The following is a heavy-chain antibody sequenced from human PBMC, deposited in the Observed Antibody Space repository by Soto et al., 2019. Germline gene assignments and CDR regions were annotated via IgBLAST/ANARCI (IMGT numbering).Heavy chain of an antibody. Sequence: ASVKVSCKASGYTFSGYFIHWVRQAPGQRLEWMGWINAANGDTKYSPKFQGRVTITRDTSASTAYMELSSLRSEDTAVYYCVRRHVSATGSDWFDPWGQGTLVTVSS. CDR1: GYTFSGYF. D-gene: IGHD6-13*01. CDR2: INAANGDT. J-gene: IGHJ5*02. V-gene: IGHV1-3*01. CDR3: VRRHVSATGSDWFDP.